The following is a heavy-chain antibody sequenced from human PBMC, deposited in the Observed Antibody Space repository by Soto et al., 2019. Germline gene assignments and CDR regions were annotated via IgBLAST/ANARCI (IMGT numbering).Heavy chain of an antibody. Sequence: QVQLVQSGAEVKKPGSSVKVSCKASGGTFSSYAISWVRQAPGQGLEWMGGIIPIFGTADYAQKFQGRVTITADESTSTAYTELSSLRSEDTAVYYCARHVPAAGYYYGMDVWGQGTTVTVSS. CDR2: IIPIFGTA. V-gene: IGHV1-69*12. CDR3: ARHVPAAGYYYGMDV. J-gene: IGHJ6*02. CDR1: GGTFSSYA. D-gene: IGHD2-2*01.